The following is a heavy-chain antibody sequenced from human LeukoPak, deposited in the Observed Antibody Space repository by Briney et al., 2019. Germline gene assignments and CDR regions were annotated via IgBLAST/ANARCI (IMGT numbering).Heavy chain of an antibody. D-gene: IGHD2-2*01. V-gene: IGHV3-30*04. CDR2: ISYDGSNK. CDR3: ARDVRYCSSTSCYAGSYYYGMDV. J-gene: IGHJ6*04. Sequence: GGSLRLSCAASGFTFSSYAMHWVRQAPGKGLEWVAVISYDGSNKYYADSVKGRFTISRDNSKNTLYLQMNSLRDEDTAVYYCARDVRYCSSTSCYAGSYYYGMDVWGKGTTVTVSS. CDR1: GFTFSSYA.